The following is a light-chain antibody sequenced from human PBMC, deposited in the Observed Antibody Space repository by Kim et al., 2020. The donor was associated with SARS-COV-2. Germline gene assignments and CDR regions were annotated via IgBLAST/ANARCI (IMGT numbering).Light chain of an antibody. Sequence: DIQMTQSPSTLSASVGDRVTITCRASHSISSCLAWYQQKPGKAPKLLIYKASSLQSGVPSRFSGSGSGTEFILTISGLQPDDFGTYFCQQYDSYSWTFGQGTKVDIK. V-gene: IGKV1-5*03. J-gene: IGKJ1*01. CDR3: QQYDSYSWT. CDR2: KAS. CDR1: HSISSC.